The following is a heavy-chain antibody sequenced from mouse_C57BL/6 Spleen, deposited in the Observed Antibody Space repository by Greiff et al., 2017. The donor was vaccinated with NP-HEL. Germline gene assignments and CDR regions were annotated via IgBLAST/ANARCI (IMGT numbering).Heavy chain of an antibody. Sequence: QVQLQQSGAELVRPGASVTLSCKASGYTFTDYEMHWVKQTPVHGLEWIGAIDPETGGTAYNQKFKGKAILTADKSSSTAYMELRSLTSEDSAVYYCTREEGWPLRGWFAYWGQGTLVTVSA. V-gene: IGHV1-15*01. CDR3: TREEGWPLRGWFAY. CDR2: IDPETGGT. J-gene: IGHJ3*01. D-gene: IGHD1-1*01. CDR1: GYTFTDYE.